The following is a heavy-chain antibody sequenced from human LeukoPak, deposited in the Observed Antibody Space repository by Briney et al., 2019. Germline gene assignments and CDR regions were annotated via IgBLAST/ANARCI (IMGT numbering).Heavy chain of an antibody. CDR3: TTEAAMARGAFDI. V-gene: IGHV3-15*01. D-gene: IGHD3-10*01. CDR1: GFTFSNAW. J-gene: IGHJ3*02. CDR2: IKSKTDGGTT. Sequence: GSLRLSCAASGFTFSNAWMSWVRQAPGKGLEWVGRIKSKTDGGTTDYAAPVKGRFTISRDDSKNTLYLQMNSLKTEDTAVYYCTTEAAMARGAFDIWGQGTMVTVSS.